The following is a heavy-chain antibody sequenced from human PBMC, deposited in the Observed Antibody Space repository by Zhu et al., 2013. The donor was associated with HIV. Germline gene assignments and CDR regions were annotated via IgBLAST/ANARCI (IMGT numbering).Heavy chain of an antibody. CDR3: ARERRAFGGVIANDAFDI. CDR2: VYHSGST. D-gene: IGHD3-16*02. V-gene: IGHV4-38-2*02. Sequence: VQLQESGPGLVKPSETLSLTCAVSGYSISSGYHWGWIRQPPGQGLEWIGSVYHSGSTYYNPSLKSRVTISVDTSKNQFSLKLNSVTAADTAVYYCARERRAFGGVIANDAFDIWGQGTMVTVSS. J-gene: IGHJ3*02. CDR1: GYSISSGYH.